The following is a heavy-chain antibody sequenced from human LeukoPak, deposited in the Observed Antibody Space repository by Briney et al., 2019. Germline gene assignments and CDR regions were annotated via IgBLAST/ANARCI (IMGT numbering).Heavy chain of an antibody. CDR3: ARYLAAAGTKNAFDI. D-gene: IGHD6-13*01. CDR1: GGSISSYY. Sequence: SETLSLTCTVSGGSISSYYWSWIRQPPGKGLEWIEYIYYSGSTNYNPSLKSRVTISVDTSKNQFSLKLSSVTAADTAVYYCARYLAAAGTKNAFDIWGQGTMVTVSS. V-gene: IGHV4-59*01. J-gene: IGHJ3*02. CDR2: IYYSGST.